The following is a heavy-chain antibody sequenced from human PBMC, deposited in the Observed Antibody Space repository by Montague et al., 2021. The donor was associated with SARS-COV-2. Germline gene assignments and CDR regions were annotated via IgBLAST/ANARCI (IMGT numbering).Heavy chain of an antibody. CDR2: SYHSGTT. CDR3: ARAPYYGPGKPYQFDY. CDR1: GYPINSNYY. J-gene: IGHJ4*02. D-gene: IGHD3-10*01. Sequence: SETLSLTCTVSGYPINSNYYWGWIRQPPGKGLEWIGCSYHSGTTXYHPSLKSRVTISLDTSNNHFSLKVTSVTAADTAVYYCARAPYYGPGKPYQFDYWGRGTLVTVSS. V-gene: IGHV4-38-2*02.